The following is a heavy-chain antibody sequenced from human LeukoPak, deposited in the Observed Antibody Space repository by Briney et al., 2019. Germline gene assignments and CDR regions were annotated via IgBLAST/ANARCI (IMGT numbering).Heavy chain of an antibody. CDR3: ATIYCSSTTPGLVPMDV. Sequence: GGSLRLSCAASGFTFDDYGMSWVRQAPGKGLEWVSGINWNGGSTGYADSVKGRFTISRDNAKDSLYLQMNSLRAEDTALYYCATIYCSSTTPGLVPMDVWGKGTTVTVSS. CDR1: GFTFDDYG. CDR2: INWNGGST. J-gene: IGHJ6*04. V-gene: IGHV3-20*04. D-gene: IGHD2/OR15-2a*01.